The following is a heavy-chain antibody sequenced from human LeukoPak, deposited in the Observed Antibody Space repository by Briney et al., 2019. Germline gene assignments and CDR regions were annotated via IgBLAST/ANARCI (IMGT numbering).Heavy chain of an antibody. Sequence: ASVKVSCKASGYTFTGYYMHWVRQAPGLGLEWMGWINPNSGGTNYAQKFQGRVTMTRDTSISTAYMELSRLRSDDTAVYYCARQYHTPYNWFDPWGQGTLVTVSS. D-gene: IGHD2-2*01. J-gene: IGHJ5*02. V-gene: IGHV1-2*02. CDR3: ARQYHTPYNWFDP. CDR1: GYTFTGYY. CDR2: INPNSGGT.